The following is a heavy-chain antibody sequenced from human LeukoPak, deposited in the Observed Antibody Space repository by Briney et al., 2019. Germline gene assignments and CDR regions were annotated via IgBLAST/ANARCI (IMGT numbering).Heavy chain of an antibody. CDR3: ARGKGYARYFQH. CDR2: IYHSGST. Sequence: PSETLSLTCTVSGYSISSGYYWGWIRQPPGKGLEWIGSIYHSGSTYYNPSLKSRVTMSVDTSKNQFSLKLTSVTAADTAVYYCARGKGYARYFQHWGQGTLVTVSS. J-gene: IGHJ1*01. V-gene: IGHV4-38-2*02. CDR1: GYSISSGYY. D-gene: IGHD5-18*01.